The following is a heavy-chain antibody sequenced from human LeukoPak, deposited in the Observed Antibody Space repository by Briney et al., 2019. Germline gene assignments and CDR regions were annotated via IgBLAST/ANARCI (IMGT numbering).Heavy chain of an antibody. D-gene: IGHD1-26*01. V-gene: IGHV4-39*01. CDR2: IYYSGST. J-gene: IGHJ5*02. CDR1: GGSISSSSYY. CDR3: ARLGSGSYPMKYNWFDP. Sequence: PSETLSLTCTVSGGSISSSSYYWGWIRQPPGKGLEWIGSIYYSGSTYYNLSLKSRVTISVDTSKNQFSLKLSSVTAADTAVYYCARLGSGSYPMKYNWFDPWGQGTLVTVSS.